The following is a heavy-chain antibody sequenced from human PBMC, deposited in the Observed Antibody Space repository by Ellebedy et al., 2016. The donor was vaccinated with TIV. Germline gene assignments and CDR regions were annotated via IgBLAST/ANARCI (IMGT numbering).Heavy chain of an antibody. CDR3: ARDGACGGDCYGDNY. CDR1: GYTFTGYY. CDR2: INPKNGGT. J-gene: IGHJ4*02. Sequence: AASVKVSCTASGYTFTGYYIHWVRQAPGQGLEWMGWINPKNGGTNYAQKFQGRVTMTTDTSISTAYMELSWLRSDDTAVYYCARDGACGGDCYGDNYWGQGSLVTVSS. V-gene: IGHV1-2*02. D-gene: IGHD2-21*02.